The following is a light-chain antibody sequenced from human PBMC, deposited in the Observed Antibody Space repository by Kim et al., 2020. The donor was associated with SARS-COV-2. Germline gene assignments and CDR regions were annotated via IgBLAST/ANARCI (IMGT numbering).Light chain of an antibody. Sequence: SSELTQDPAVSVALGQTVRITCQGDSLRSYYASWYQQKPGQAPILLIYAKNNRPSGIPDRFSGSSSGNTASLTITGAQADDEADYYCNSRDISGNHLRVFGGGTKLTVL. CDR2: AKN. CDR1: SLRSYY. V-gene: IGLV3-19*01. CDR3: NSRDISGNHLRV. J-gene: IGLJ3*02.